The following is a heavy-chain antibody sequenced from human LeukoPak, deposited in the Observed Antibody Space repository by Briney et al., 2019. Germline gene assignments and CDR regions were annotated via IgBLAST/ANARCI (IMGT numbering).Heavy chain of an antibody. CDR3: ARGQGSGWYPDDY. CDR1: GGSVSSGTYY. CDR2: IYYSGST. V-gene: IGHV4-61*01. D-gene: IGHD6-19*01. J-gene: IGHJ4*02. Sequence: PSETLSLTCTVSGGSVSSGTYYWSWIRQPPGKGLEWIGYIYYSGSTNYNPSLKSRVTISVDTSKNQFSLKLSSVTAADTAVYYCARGQGSGWYPDDYWGQGTLVTVSS.